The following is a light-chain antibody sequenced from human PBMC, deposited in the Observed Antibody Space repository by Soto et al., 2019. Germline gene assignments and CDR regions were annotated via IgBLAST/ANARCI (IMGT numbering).Light chain of an antibody. CDR3: SSYTSSSTLV. CDR2: YVS. V-gene: IGLV2-14*01. J-gene: IGLJ2*01. CDR1: SSDVGGYNY. Sequence: QSALTQPASVSGSPGQSITISCTGTSSDVGGYNYVSWYQQHPGKAPQLMIYYVSNRPSGVSNRFSGSKSGNTASRTISGVQAEGEADYYCSSYTSSSTLVFGGGTKLTVL.